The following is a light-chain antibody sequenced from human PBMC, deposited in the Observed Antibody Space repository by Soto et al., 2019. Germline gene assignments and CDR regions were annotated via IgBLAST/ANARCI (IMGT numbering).Light chain of an antibody. CDR2: GTS. CDR1: QSVSSN. V-gene: IGKV3-15*01. Sequence: EIVMTQSPATLSVSPGERATLSCRASQSVSSNLAWYQQKPGQAPRLLISGTSTRATGIAARFSGSGSGTKITLTIDSPQSDYFAVYYCQQSSNWPEWTVEERTMVEIK. CDR3: QQSSNWPEWT. J-gene: IGKJ1*01.